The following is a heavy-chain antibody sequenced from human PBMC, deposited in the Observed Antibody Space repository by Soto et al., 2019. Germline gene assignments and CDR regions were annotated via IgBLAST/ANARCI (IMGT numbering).Heavy chain of an antibody. Sequence: GGSLRLSCAASGFTFSNYWMHWVRQAPGKGLVWVSRINSDGSNTNYADSVKGRFTISRDNAKNTLYLEMNNLRAEDTAVYYCARERQLGYWGQGTMVTVSS. CDR2: INSDGSNT. CDR3: ARERQLGY. V-gene: IGHV3-74*01. CDR1: GFTFSNYW. D-gene: IGHD6-13*01. J-gene: IGHJ4*02.